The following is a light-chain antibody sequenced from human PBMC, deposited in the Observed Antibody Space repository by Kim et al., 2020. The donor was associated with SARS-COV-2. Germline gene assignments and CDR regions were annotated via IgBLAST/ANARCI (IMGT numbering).Light chain of an antibody. J-gene: IGLJ2*01. CDR2: SNT. CDR1: SSNIGSNS. V-gene: IGLV1-44*01. Sequence: PGQRLTISCSGSSSNIGSNSVNWYQQFPGAAPKLLIYSNTHRPSGVPDRFSGSKSGTSASLAISGLQSEDETDYYCQAWDSSTVVFGGGTQLTVL. CDR3: QAWDSSTVV.